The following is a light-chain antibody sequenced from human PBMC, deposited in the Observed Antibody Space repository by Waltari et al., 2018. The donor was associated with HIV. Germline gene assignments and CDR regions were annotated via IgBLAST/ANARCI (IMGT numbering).Light chain of an antibody. V-gene: IGKV1-5*03. CDR2: KAS. CDR3: QQYNSYSWT. J-gene: IGKJ1*01. Sequence: QSPSTVSASVGDRVTITCRASQSISTSLAWYQQKAGKAPKLLIYKASSLESGVPSRFSGSGSGTEFTLNISSLQPDDFAIYYCQQYNSYSWTFGQGTNVEIK. CDR1: QSISTS.